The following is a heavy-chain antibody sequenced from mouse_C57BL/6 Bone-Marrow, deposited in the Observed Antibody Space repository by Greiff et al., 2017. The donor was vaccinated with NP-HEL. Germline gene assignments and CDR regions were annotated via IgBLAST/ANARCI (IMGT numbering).Heavy chain of an antibody. CDR1: GYTFTSYW. CDR3: ASFTTVVTFDV. V-gene: IGHV1-50*01. CDR2: IDPSDSYT. D-gene: IGHD1-1*01. Sequence: QVQLQQPGAELVKPGASVKLSCKASGYTFTSYWMQWVKQRPGQGLEWIGEIDPSDSYTNYNQKFKGKATLTVDTSSSTAYMQLSSLTSEDSAVYYCASFTTVVTFDVWGTGTTVTVSS. J-gene: IGHJ1*03.